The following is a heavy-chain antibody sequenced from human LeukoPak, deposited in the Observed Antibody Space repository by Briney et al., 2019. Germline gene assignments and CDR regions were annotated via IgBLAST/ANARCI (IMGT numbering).Heavy chain of an antibody. D-gene: IGHD5-18*01. J-gene: IGHJ3*02. CDR3: ARDRALWGGERGYSYGPDAFDI. Sequence: GGSLRLSCAASGFTFSSYAMSRVRQAPGKGLEWVSAISGSGGSTYYADSVKGRFTISRDNSKNTLYLQMNSLRAEDTAVYYCARDRALWGGERGYSYGPDAFDIWGQGTMVTVSS. CDR1: GFTFSSYA. V-gene: IGHV3-23*01. CDR2: ISGSGGST.